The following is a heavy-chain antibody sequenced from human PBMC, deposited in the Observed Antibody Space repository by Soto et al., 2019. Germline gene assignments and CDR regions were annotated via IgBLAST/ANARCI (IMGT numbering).Heavy chain of an antibody. D-gene: IGHD6-13*01. V-gene: IGHV3-33*01. CDR2: IWYDGSNK. CDR3: ARATLLRRGSSWLSWFDP. CDR1: VFTFSSYG. Sequence: PGGSLRLSCAASVFTFSSYGMHWVRQAPGKGLEWVAVIWYDGSNKYYADSVKGRFTISRDNSKNTLYLQMNSLRAEDTAVYYCARATLLRRGSSWLSWFDPWGQGTLVTVSS. J-gene: IGHJ5*02.